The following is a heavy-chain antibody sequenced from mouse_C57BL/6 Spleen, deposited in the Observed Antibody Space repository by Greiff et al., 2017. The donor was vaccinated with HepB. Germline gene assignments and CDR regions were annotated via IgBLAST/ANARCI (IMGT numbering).Heavy chain of an antibody. CDR3: ARTQGGSSFWFAY. CDR1: GYTFTSYW. D-gene: IGHD1-1*01. J-gene: IGHJ3*01. V-gene: IGHV1-69*01. Sequence: VKQSCKASGYTFTSYWMHWVKQRPGQGLEWIGEIDPSDSYTNYNQKFKGKSTLTVDKSSSTAYMQLSSLTSEDSAVYYCARTQGGSSFWFAYWGQGTLVTVSA. CDR2: IDPSDSYT.